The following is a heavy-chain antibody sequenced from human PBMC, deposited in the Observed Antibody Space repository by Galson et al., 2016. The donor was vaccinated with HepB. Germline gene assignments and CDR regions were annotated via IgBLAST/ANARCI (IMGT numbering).Heavy chain of an antibody. CDR3: AKEGWFGELLYGHFDF. V-gene: IGHV3-23*01. CDR1: GFTFSSFA. Sequence: SLRLSCAASGFTFSSFAMSWVRRVPGKGPEWVSAISGRGDRIRYAESVKGRFVISRDNSKNTLDVEMKNLRVEDTAVYYCAKEGWFGELLYGHFDFWGQGTLVTVSS. D-gene: IGHD3-10*01. J-gene: IGHJ4*02. CDR2: ISGRGDRI.